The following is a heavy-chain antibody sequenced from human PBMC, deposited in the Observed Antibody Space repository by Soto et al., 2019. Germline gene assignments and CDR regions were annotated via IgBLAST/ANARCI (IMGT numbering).Heavy chain of an antibody. CDR3: ARWRGAFDA. V-gene: IGHV1-2*02. CDR1: GYTFTGYY. J-gene: IGHJ4*02. CDR2: INPNSGGT. D-gene: IGHD1-26*01. Sequence: SVQVSCKASGYTFTGYYMHWVRQAPGQGLEWMGWINPNSGGTKYAQKFQGRVTMTRDTSASTAYMELNSLRSDDTAVYYCARWRGAFDAWGQGGLVTVSS.